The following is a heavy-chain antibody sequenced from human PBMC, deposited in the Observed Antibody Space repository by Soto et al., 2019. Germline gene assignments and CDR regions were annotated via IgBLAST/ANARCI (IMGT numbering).Heavy chain of an antibody. CDR2: IYYSGST. Sequence: SETLSLTCTVSGGSISSGGYYWSWIRQHPGKGLEWIGYIYYSGSTYYNPSLKSRVTISVDTSKNQFSLKLSSVTAADTAVYYCARDATTVTTPEDYYYYGMDVWGQGTTVTVSS. D-gene: IGHD4-17*01. CDR3: ARDATTVTTPEDYYYYGMDV. V-gene: IGHV4-31*03. J-gene: IGHJ6*02. CDR1: GGSISSGGYY.